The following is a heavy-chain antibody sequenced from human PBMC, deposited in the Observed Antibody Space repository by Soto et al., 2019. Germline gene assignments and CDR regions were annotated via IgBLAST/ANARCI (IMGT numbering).Heavy chain of an antibody. CDR2: TYYRSNWYN. J-gene: IGHJ4*02. Sequence: SQTLSLTCDVSGDSVSSNIAAWDWIRQSPSRGLEWLGRTYYRSNWYNTYAVSVRSRVTINQDTSENQFTPQLLSVTPEDTAIYYCGRNVSGPRDSWGQGTLVTVSS. CDR3: GRNVSGPRDS. V-gene: IGHV6-1*01. CDR1: GDSVSSNIAA. D-gene: IGHD3-10*02.